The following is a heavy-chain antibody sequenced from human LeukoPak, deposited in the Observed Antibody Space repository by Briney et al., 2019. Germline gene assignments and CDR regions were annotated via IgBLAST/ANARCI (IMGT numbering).Heavy chain of an antibody. CDR1: GLKFSLYA. D-gene: IGHD2-15*01. V-gene: IGHV3-23*01. Sequence: GGSLRLLCAAWGLKFSLYATRWPPHAPGRAVEWVSGIVNSGSRTFYTDSVEGRLTIPRDNSQNALYPQEKSVRAEHTSLFLCAKLSDKYCSGGSCCLDYRGQGALGTASS. CDR2: IVNSGSRT. CDR3: AKLSDKYCSGGSCCLDY. J-gene: IGHJ4*02.